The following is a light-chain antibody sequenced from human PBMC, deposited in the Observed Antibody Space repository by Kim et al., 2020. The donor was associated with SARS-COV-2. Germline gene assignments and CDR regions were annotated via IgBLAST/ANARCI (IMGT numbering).Light chain of an antibody. CDR2: DVN. CDR1: SSDVGAYNY. V-gene: IGLV2-14*03. J-gene: IGLJ2*01. CDR3: CSYTTTHILVL. Sequence: QSITISCTGTSSDVGAYNYVSWYQQHPNRAPKLLIYDVNNRPSGISNRFSGSKSGNTASLTISGLQAEDEADYYCCSYTTTHILVLFGGGTQLTVL.